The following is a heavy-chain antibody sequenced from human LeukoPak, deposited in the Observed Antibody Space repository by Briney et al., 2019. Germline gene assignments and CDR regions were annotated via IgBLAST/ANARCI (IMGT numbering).Heavy chain of an antibody. CDR3: AKVIGTYYDFWSGYFDY. CDR1: GFTFSSYA. J-gene: IGHJ4*02. CDR2: ISGSGGST. Sequence: GSLRLSCAASGFTFSSYAMSWVRQAPGKGLEWVSAISGSGGSTYYADSVKGRFTISRDNSKNTLYLQMNSLRAEDTAVYYCAKVIGTYYDFWSGYFDYWGQGTLVTVSS. D-gene: IGHD3-3*01. V-gene: IGHV3-23*01.